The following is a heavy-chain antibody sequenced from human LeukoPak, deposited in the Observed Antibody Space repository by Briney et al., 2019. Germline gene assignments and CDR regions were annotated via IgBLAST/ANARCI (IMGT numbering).Heavy chain of an antibody. D-gene: IGHD6-13*01. CDR1: GGSFSDYS. CDR2: INPSGST. J-gene: IGHJ4*02. Sequence: SETLSLTCGVHGGSFSDYSRSWIRQPPGKGLEWIGEINPSGSTTYNPSLKSRFTISVDTPKDQFSLKLTSVTAADTAVYYCARLGVYTSSWYRYKYFDYWGQGTLVTVSS. V-gene: IGHV4-34*01. CDR3: ARLGVYTSSWYRYKYFDY.